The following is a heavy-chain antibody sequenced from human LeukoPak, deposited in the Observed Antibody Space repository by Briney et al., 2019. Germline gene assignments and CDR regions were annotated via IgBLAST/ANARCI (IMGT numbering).Heavy chain of an antibody. D-gene: IGHD3-22*01. V-gene: IGHV1-24*01. CDR1: GGTFSSYA. CDR3: ATRSYGNYYDSSGYYRFDY. J-gene: IGHJ4*02. CDR2: FDPEDGET. Sequence: GASVKVSCKASGGTFSSYAISWVRQAPGQGLEWMGGFDPEDGETIYAQKFQGRVTMTEDTSTDTAYMELSSLRSEDTAVYCCATRSYGNYYDSSGYYRFDYWGQGTLVTVSS.